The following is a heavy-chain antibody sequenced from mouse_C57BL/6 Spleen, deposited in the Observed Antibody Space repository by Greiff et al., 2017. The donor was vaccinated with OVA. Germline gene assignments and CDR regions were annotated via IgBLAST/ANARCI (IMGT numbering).Heavy chain of an antibody. CDR3: ARRGQLSPHYFDY. CDR1: GYTFTSYW. V-gene: IGHV1-59*01. J-gene: IGHJ2*01. D-gene: IGHD3-2*02. Sequence: QVQLQQPGAELVRPGTSVKLSCKASGYTFTSYWMHWVKQRPGQGLEWIGVIDPSDSYTNYNQKFKGKATLTVDTSSSTAYMQLSSLTSEDSAVYYCARRGQLSPHYFDYWGQGTTLTVSS. CDR2: IDPSDSYT.